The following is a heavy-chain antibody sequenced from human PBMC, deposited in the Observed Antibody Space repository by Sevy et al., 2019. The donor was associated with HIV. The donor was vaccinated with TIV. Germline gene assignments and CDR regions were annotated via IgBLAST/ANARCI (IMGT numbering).Heavy chain of an antibody. J-gene: IGHJ5*02. CDR1: GFTFSSYD. Sequence: GGSLRLSCTASGFTFSSYDMNWGRQAPGKGLEWVSKISSSGSSIYYAHSVKGRFTISRDNAKNSLNLQMNSLRAEDTAVYYCTRNGGAFDNGFDPWGQGTLVTVSS. CDR2: ISSSGSSI. D-gene: IGHD2-8*01. V-gene: IGHV3-48*03. CDR3: TRNGGAFDNGFDP.